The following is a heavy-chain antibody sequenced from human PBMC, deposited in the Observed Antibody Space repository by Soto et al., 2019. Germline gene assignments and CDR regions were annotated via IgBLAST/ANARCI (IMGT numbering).Heavy chain of an antibody. J-gene: IGHJ5*02. D-gene: IGHD3-9*01. CDR2: IRSKANSYAT. Sequence: PGGSLRLSCAASGFTFSGSAMHWVRQASGKGLEWVGRIRSKANSYATAYAASVKGRFTISRDDSKNTAYLQMNSLKTEDTAVYYCTRKHDILTGYRYNWFDPWGQGT. CDR3: TRKHDILTGYRYNWFDP. V-gene: IGHV3-73*01. CDR1: GFTFSGSA.